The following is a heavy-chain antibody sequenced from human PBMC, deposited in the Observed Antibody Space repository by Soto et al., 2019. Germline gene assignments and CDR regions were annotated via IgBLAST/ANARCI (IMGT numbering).Heavy chain of an antibody. CDR2: ITTYTGNR. CDR1: GYSFSSYG. Sequence: QVQLVQSGAELRKPGASVKVSCKASGYSFSSYGINWVRQAPGQGLEWMGWITTYTGNRNYAQKFEDRVTMTTATSTNTVYMELRSLKSDDTAIYYCARDRLRGYDSSGFYSWGQGTLVTVSS. J-gene: IGHJ4*02. CDR3: ARDRLRGYDSSGFYS. D-gene: IGHD3-22*01. V-gene: IGHV1-18*01.